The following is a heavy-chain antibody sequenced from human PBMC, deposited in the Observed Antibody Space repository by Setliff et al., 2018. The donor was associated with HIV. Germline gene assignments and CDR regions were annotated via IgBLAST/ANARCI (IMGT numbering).Heavy chain of an antibody. D-gene: IGHD3-10*01. V-gene: IGHV3-43*01. Sequence: PGGSLRLSCAASGFTFDDYTMHWVRQAPGKGLEWVSLISWDGGSTYYADSVKGRFTISRDNSKNSLYLQMNSLRTEDTALYYCASGQTKYYFDYWGQGTLVTVS. CDR1: GFTFDDYT. CDR2: ISWDGGST. CDR3: ASGQTKYYFDY. J-gene: IGHJ4*02.